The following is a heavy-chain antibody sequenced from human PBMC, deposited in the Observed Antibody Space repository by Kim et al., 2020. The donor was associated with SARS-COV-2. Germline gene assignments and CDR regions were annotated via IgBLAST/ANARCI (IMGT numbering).Heavy chain of an antibody. J-gene: IGHJ6*02. CDR2: IWFDGSNK. CDR3: ARELQIDYSGSSGYYYYGMGV. D-gene: IGHD3-22*01. CDR1: GFTFSNYG. V-gene: IGHV3-33*01. Sequence: GGSLRLSCAASGFTFSNYGMHWVRQAPGKGLEWVAVIWFDGSNKYYADSVKGRFTISRDNAKNTLYLQMNSLRAEDTAVYYCARELQIDYSGSSGYYYYGMGVWGPGATGNGPS.